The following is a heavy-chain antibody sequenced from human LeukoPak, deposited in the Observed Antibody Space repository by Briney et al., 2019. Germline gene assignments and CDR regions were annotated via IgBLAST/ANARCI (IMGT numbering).Heavy chain of an antibody. D-gene: IGHD1-1*01. CDR1: GYSFSSYY. J-gene: IGHJ4*02. CDR2: INPSGGST. Sequence: ASVKVYCKASGYSFSSYYMHWVRQAPGQGLEWMGIINPSGGSTTYAQKFRDRVTMTRDTSTTTVYMELSSLKSEETAVYYCARWTGTTGLDYWGQGTLVTVSS. V-gene: IGHV1-46*01. CDR3: ARWTGTTGLDY.